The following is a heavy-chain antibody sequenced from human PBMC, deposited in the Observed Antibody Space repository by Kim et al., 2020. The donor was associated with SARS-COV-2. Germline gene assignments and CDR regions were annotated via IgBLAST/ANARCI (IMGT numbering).Heavy chain of an antibody. CDR1: GGTFSSYA. Sequence: SVKVSCKASGGTFSSYAISWVRQAPGQGLEWMGGIIPIFGTANYAQKFQGRVTITADESTSTAYMELSSLRSEDTAVYYCARDRDYDILTRNRGFDPWGQGTLVTVSS. D-gene: IGHD3-9*01. CDR3: ARDRDYDILTRNRGFDP. V-gene: IGHV1-69*13. J-gene: IGHJ5*02. CDR2: IIPIFGTA.